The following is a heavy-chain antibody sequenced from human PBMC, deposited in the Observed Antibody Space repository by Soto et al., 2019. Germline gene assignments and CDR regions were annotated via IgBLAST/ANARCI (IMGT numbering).Heavy chain of an antibody. J-gene: IGHJ5*02. CDR3: ARAASSWTRGFDP. D-gene: IGHD6-13*01. CDR2: INPSDSYT. CDR1: GYSFTSYW. V-gene: IGHV5-10-1*01. Sequence: GESLKISCEASGYSFTSYWITWVRQMPGKGLEWMGRINPSDSYTTYSPYFQGHVTISADKSISTAYLQWSSLKASDTAMYYCARAASSWTRGFDPWGQGTLVTVSS.